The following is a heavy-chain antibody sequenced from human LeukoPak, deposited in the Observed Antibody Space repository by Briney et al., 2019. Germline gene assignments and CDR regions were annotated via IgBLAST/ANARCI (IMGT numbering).Heavy chain of an antibody. V-gene: IGHV1-18*01. J-gene: IGHJ6*03. D-gene: IGHD3-22*01. CDR2: ISAYNGNT. CDR3: ARVWCYDSSGYYKYDYYYMDV. Sequence: ASVKVSCKASGYTFTSYGISWVRQAPGQGLEWMGWISAYNGNTNYAQKLQGRVTMTTDTSTSTAYMELRSLRSDDTAVYYCARVWCYDSSGYYKYDYYYMDVWGKGTTVTISS. CDR1: GYTFTSYG.